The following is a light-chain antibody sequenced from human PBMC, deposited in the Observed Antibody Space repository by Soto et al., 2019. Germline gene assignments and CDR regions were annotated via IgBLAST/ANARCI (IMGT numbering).Light chain of an antibody. CDR2: GSS. V-gene: IGKV3-20*01. Sequence: EIVLTQSPGTVSLSPGERGTLSCRASQSVSSSQLAWYQQKPGQAPRLLIYGSSSRATGIPDRFSGSGSGTDFTLTISRLEPEDFGVYYCQHYGLSVPWTFDQGTKVEIK. CDR1: QSVSSSQ. J-gene: IGKJ1*01. CDR3: QHYGLSVPWT.